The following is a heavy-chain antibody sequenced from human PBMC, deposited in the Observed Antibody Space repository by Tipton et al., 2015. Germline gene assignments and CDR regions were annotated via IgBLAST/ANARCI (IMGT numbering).Heavy chain of an antibody. CDR1: DYTFTSHG. CDR3: ARRHYDFWSGYYFDY. V-gene: IGHV1-18*01. Sequence: QVQLVQSGAEVKKPGASVKVSCKTSDYTFTSHGISWVRQAPGQGLDWMGWISTYNGNTNYAQKYQGRVTMTTDTSTSTAYMELRSLRSDDTAVYYCARRHYDFWSGYYFDYWGQGTLVTVSS. D-gene: IGHD3-3*01. J-gene: IGHJ4*02. CDR2: ISTYNGNT.